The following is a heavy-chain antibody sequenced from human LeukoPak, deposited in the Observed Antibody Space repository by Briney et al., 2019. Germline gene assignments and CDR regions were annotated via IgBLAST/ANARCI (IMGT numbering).Heavy chain of an antibody. CDR1: GYSFTSYW. J-gene: IGHJ4*02. CDR2: IDPSDSYT. Sequence: GESLKISCKGSGYSFTSYWISWVRQMPGKGLEWMGRIDPSDSYTNYSPSFQGHVTISADKSISTAYLQWSSLKASDTAMYYCARLPGYSSSWYLEDYWGQGTLVTVSS. V-gene: IGHV5-10-1*01. CDR3: ARLPGYSSSWYLEDY. D-gene: IGHD6-13*01.